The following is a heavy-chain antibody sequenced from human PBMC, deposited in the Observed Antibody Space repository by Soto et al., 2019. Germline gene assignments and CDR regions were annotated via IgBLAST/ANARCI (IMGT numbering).Heavy chain of an antibody. V-gene: IGHV3-30*18. CDR3: ANARGYSSGDDCYFDY. Sequence: QVQLVESGGGVVQPGRSLRLSCAASGLTFSRSAMHWVRQAPGKGLEWVARISYDGTKKYYADSVKGRFTISRDTSTNTLYWQMDSLRAEDTSVYYCANARGYSSGDDCYFDYWGQGTLVIVSS. D-gene: IGHD6-25*01. CDR1: GLTFSRSA. J-gene: IGHJ4*02. CDR2: ISYDGTKK.